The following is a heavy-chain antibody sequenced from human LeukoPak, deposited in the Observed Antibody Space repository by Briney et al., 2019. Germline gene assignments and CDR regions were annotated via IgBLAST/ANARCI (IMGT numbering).Heavy chain of an antibody. Sequence: ASVKVSCKASGYTFTSYDINWVRQATGQGLEWMGWMNPNSGNTGYAQKFQGRVTITRNTSISTAYMELSSLRSEDTAVYYCARSYGGKRAEYFQHWGQGTLVTVSS. CDR1: GYTFTSYD. J-gene: IGHJ1*01. CDR3: ARSYGGKRAEYFQH. D-gene: IGHD4-23*01. V-gene: IGHV1-8*03. CDR2: MNPNSGNT.